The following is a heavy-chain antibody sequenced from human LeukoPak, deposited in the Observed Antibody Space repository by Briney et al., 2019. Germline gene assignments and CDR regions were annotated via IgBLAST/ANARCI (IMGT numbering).Heavy chain of an antibody. Sequence: GGSLRLSCAASGFTLSSYAMSWVRQAPGKGLEWVSAISGSGGSTYYADSVKGRFTISRDNSKNTLYLQMNSLRAEDTAVYYCAKLGYYYGSGSYQPWGQGTLVTVSS. V-gene: IGHV3-23*01. J-gene: IGHJ5*02. CDR2: ISGSGGST. CDR1: GFTLSSYA. CDR3: AKLGYYYGSGSYQP. D-gene: IGHD3-10*01.